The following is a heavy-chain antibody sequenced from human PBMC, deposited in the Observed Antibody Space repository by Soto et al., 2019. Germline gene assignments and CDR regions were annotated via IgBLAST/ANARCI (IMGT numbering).Heavy chain of an antibody. CDR3: ARVLDYSDPYYYYGMDV. Sequence: EVQPVESGGGLVKPGGSLRLSCAASGFTFSSYSMNWVRQAPGKGLEWVSSISCSSSYIYYADSVKGRFTISRDNAKNSLYLQMNSLRAEDTAVYYCARVLDYSDPYYYYGMDVWGQGTTVTVSS. D-gene: IGHD3-16*01. V-gene: IGHV3-21*01. J-gene: IGHJ6*02. CDR2: ISCSSSYI. CDR1: GFTFSSYS.